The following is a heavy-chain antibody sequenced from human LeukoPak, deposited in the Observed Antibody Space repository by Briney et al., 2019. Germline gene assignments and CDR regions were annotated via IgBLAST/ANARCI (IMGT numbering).Heavy chain of an antibody. Sequence: GGSLRLSCAASGFTFSSYSMNWVRQAPGKGLEWVSSISSSSSYIYYADSVKGRFTISRDNSKNTVYLQMNSLRAEDTAVYYCARGGHIVVVTSGVLAEYFQHWGQGTLVTVSS. J-gene: IGHJ1*01. CDR2: ISSSSSYI. D-gene: IGHD2-21*02. CDR1: GFTFSSYS. V-gene: IGHV3-21*01. CDR3: ARGGHIVVVTSGVLAEYFQH.